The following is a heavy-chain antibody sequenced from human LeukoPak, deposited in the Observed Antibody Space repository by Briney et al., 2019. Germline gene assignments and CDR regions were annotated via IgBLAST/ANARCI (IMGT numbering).Heavy chain of an antibody. V-gene: IGHV4-34*01. D-gene: IGHD3-22*01. CDR1: GGSLNNYY. CDR2: ISHSGST. CDR3: AKDFYYDSSGDAFDI. Sequence: SETLSLTCAVYGGSLNNYYWTWIRQPPGKGLEWIGEISHSGSTKYNPSLKSRVTISVDTSINQFSLKLNSVTAEDTAVYYCAKDFYYDSSGDAFDIWGQGTMVTVSS. J-gene: IGHJ3*02.